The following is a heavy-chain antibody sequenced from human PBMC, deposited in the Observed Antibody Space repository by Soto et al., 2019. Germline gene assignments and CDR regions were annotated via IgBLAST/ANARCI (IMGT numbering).Heavy chain of an antibody. CDR3: ARRGSAYNWFDP. D-gene: IGHD2-15*01. J-gene: IGHJ5*02. Sequence: QVQLVESGGGLVKPGGSLRLSCVGSGFTFSDDYIMWIRQAPGKGLEWVSYISGTGSTTYYTDSVKGRFTISRDNAKHTLYLQMSNLGAEDTAVYYCARRGSAYNWFDPWGQGTLVTVSS. CDR1: GFTFSDDY. V-gene: IGHV3-11*01. CDR2: ISGTGSTT.